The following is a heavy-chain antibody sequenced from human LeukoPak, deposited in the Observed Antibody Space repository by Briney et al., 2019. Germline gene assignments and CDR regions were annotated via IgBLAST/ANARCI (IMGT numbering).Heavy chain of an antibody. Sequence: SETLSLTCTVSGGSISSGSYYWSWIRQPAGKGLEWIGRIYTSGSTNYNPSLKSRVTISVDTSKNQFSLKLSSVTAADTAVYYCATDNYDFWSGYTDYWGQGTLVTVSS. CDR1: GGSISSGSYY. CDR2: IYTSGST. CDR3: ATDNYDFWSGYTDY. V-gene: IGHV4-61*02. J-gene: IGHJ4*02. D-gene: IGHD3-3*01.